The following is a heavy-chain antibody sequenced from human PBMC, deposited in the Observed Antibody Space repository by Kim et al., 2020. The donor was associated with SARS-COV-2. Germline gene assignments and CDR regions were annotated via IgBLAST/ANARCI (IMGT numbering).Heavy chain of an antibody. V-gene: IGHV1-3*01. CDR2: INAGNGNT. D-gene: IGHD6-13*01. Sequence: ASVKVSCKASGYTFTSYAMHWVRQAPGQRLEWMGWINAGNGNTKYSQKFQGRVTITRDTSASTAYMELSSLRSEDTAVYYCARSRGRSWSSFDYWGQGTLVTVSS. CDR3: ARSRGRSWSSFDY. CDR1: GYTFTSYA. J-gene: IGHJ4*02.